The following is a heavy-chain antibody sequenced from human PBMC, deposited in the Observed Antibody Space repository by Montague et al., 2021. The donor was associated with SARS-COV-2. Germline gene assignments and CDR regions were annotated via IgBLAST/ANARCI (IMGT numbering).Heavy chain of an antibody. CDR1: GGSMSDHY. V-gene: IGHV4-59*11. CDR2: INYSGGI. CDR3: ARAVSVRRAVNWFDP. J-gene: IGHJ5*02. Sequence: SETLSLTCTVSGGSMSDHYWAWIRQPPGEGLEWLAYINYSGGINSNASLKSRVSMSVDTSKNQFSLKLTSVTAADTAVYYCARAVSVRRAVNWFDPWGQGTLVTVSS. D-gene: IGHD3-10*01.